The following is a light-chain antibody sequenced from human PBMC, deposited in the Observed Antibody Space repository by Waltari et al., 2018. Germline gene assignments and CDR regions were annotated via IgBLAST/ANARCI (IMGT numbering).Light chain of an antibody. CDR1: QDISHY. Sequence: DIQVTQSPSSLSASVGDRVTITCQASQDISHYLNWYQQRPGKAPKVLIYDATLLKIGVPSRFSGSGSGTDFTFAITSLQPEDAATYYCQQYYSYPVTFGPGTKVEIK. CDR3: QQYYSYPVT. V-gene: IGKV1-33*01. CDR2: DAT. J-gene: IGKJ3*01.